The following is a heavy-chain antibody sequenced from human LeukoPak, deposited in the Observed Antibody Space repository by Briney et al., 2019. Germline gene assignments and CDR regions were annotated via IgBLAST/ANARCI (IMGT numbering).Heavy chain of an antibody. D-gene: IGHD3-3*01. Sequence: GWALSQSRLSTGFIHINYEMNWLRQARGKGLAGVSYLNKSGSIIYYADAGKGRFTISRDNAKNSLYLQMNSLRAEDTAVYYCARDLSDFGVKDENWFDPWGQGTLVTVSS. V-gene: IGHV3-48*03. CDR1: GFIHINYE. CDR2: LNKSGSII. J-gene: IGHJ5*02. CDR3: ARDLSDFGVKDENWFDP.